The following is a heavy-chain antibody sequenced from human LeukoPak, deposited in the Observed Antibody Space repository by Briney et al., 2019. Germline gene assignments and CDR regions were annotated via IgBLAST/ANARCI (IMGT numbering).Heavy chain of an antibody. J-gene: IGHJ6*02. D-gene: IGHD2-2*01. CDR3: ARDRCSSTSCYPLYYYYGMDV. CDR1: GFTFSSYS. Sequence: GGSLRLSCAASGFTFSSYSMNWVRQAPGKGLEWVAVIWYDGSNKYYADSVKGRFTISRDNSKNTLYLQMNSLRAEDTAVYYCARDRCSSTSCYPLYYYYGMDVWGQGTTVTVSS. V-gene: IGHV3-33*08. CDR2: IWYDGSNK.